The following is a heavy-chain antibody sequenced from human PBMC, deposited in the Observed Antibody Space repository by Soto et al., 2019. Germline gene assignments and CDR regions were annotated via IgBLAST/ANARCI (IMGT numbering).Heavy chain of an antibody. CDR1: GFSFSSYG. V-gene: IGHV3-33*01. CDR3: ARLDTGDY. CDR2: IWYDGSNT. D-gene: IGHD5-18*01. Sequence: QVQLVESGGGAVQPGRSLRLSCAASGFSFSSYGMHWVRQAPGKGLQWVAVIWYDGSNTKYADSVKGRFAISKDNSKNTLFLQMNSLRVEDTAVYYCARLDTGDYWGQGTLVTVSS. J-gene: IGHJ4*02.